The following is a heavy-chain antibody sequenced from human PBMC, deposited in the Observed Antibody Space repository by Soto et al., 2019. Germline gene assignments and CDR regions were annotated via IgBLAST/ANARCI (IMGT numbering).Heavy chain of an antibody. CDR2: IYHSGST. J-gene: IGHJ4*02. D-gene: IGHD3-22*01. CDR3: ERHSIWLLLSDY. V-gene: IGHV4-30-2*03. Sequence: SETLSLTYAVSGGSISGGGDPWIWNRQPPGKGLEWIGCIYHSGSTYYNPSLKSRVTISVDTSKNQFSLKLDSVTAADTAVYFCERHSIWLLLSDYWGQGSLVTSPQ. CDR1: GGSISGGGDP.